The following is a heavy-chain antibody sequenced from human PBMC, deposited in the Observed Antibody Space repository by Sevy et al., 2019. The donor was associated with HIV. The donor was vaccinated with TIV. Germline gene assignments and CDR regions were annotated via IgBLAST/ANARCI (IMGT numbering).Heavy chain of an antibody. J-gene: IGHJ2*01. CDR2: IYSGGST. CDR3: ARDGSLHSSSWSRRDWYFDL. V-gene: IGHV3-53*01. D-gene: IGHD6-13*01. CDR1: GFTVSSNY. Sequence: GGSLRLSCAASGFTVSSNYMSWVRQAPGKGLEWVSVIYSGGSTYYVDSVKGRFTISRDNSKNTLYLQMNSLRAEDTAVYYCARDGSLHSSSWSRRDWYFDLWGRGTLVTVSS.